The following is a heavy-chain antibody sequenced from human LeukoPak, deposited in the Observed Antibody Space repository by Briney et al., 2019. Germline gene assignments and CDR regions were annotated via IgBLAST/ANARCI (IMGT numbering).Heavy chain of an antibody. Sequence: GGSLRLSCAASGFTFSSYEMNWVRQAPGKGLEWVSYISSSGSTIYYADSVKGRFTISRDNAKNSLYLQMNSLRAEDTAVYYCARDSPGWAYYYYYYMDVWGKGTTVTVSS. CDR2: ISSSGSTI. CDR3: ARDSPGWAYYYYYYMDV. V-gene: IGHV3-48*03. J-gene: IGHJ6*03. D-gene: IGHD6-19*01. CDR1: GFTFSSYE.